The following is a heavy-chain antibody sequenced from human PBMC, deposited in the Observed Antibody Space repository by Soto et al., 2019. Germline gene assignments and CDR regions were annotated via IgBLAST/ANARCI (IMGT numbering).Heavy chain of an antibody. CDR1: GYTFTSYY. Sequence: QVQLVQSGAEVKKPGASVKVSCKASGYTFTSYYMHWVRQAPGQGLEWMGIINPSGGSTSYAQKFQGRVTMTRDTSTSTVYMELSSLRSEDTAVYYCARTYYYDSSCYRYYYGMDVWGQGTTVTVSS. D-gene: IGHD3-22*01. CDR3: ARTYYYDSSCYRYYYGMDV. V-gene: IGHV1-46*01. J-gene: IGHJ6*02. CDR2: INPSGGST.